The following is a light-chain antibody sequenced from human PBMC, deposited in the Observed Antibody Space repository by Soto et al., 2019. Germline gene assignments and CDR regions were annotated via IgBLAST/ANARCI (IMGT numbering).Light chain of an antibody. Sequence: EIVMTQSPATLSVSPGERATFSCRAIQSVSSRYLAWYQQKPGQAPRLLIYGASSRATGIPDRFSGSGSGTDFTLTISRLEPEDFAVYYCQQYSSSPRVTFGQGTRLENK. V-gene: IGKV3-20*01. J-gene: IGKJ5*01. CDR3: QQYSSSPRVT. CDR1: QSVSSRY. CDR2: GAS.